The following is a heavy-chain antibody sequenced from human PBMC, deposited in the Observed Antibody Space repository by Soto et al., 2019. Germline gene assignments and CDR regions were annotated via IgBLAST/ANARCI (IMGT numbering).Heavy chain of an antibody. Sequence: SETLSLTCTVSGGSISSGGYYWSWIRQHPGKGLEWIGYIYYSGSTYYNPSLKSRVTISVDTSKNQFTLKLSAVTAADTAVYYCARFLLRFLELSPTERDRYYYYYGMDVWGQGSTVTVSS. CDR2: IYYSGST. J-gene: IGHJ6*02. D-gene: IGHD3-3*01. CDR3: ARFLLRFLELSPTERDRYYYYYGMDV. CDR1: GGSISSGGYY. V-gene: IGHV4-31*03.